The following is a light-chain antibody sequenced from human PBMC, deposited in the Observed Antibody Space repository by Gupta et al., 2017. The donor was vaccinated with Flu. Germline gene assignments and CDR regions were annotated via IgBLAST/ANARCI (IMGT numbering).Light chain of an antibody. Sequence: IASTGTDCDIGSDELVNWHQQQPGKDPQLFIYEINKWPAALPDRFSGSKAGITASLTISGHQAEDEADYYCISYGDDNNVVFGGGTKLTVL. J-gene: IGLJ3*02. CDR1: DCDIGSDEL. V-gene: IGLV2-23*02. CDR2: EIN. CDR3: ISYGDDNNVV.